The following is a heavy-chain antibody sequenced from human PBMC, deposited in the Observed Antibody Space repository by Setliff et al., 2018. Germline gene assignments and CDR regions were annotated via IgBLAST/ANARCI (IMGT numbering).Heavy chain of an antibody. Sequence: GASVKVSCKTSGYKFNDYAISWVRQAPGQGLDWMGWISTYNGHTNYAQKLQGRVTMTTDTSTRTAYMGLRNLSSDDTAVNYCRRLVRYCTRTSCQRTPGTEYRGQRTLVAISS. J-gene: IGHJ4*02. V-gene: IGHV1-18*01. CDR1: GYKFNDYA. D-gene: IGHD2-2*01. CDR2: ISTYNGHT. CDR3: RRLVRYCTRTSCQRTPGTEY.